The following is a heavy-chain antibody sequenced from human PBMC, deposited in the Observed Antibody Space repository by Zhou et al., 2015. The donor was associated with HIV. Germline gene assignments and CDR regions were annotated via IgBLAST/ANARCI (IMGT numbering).Heavy chain of an antibody. CDR3: ARGWPLQKLYYYYYGMDV. CDR1: GYTFTGYY. V-gene: IGHV1-2*02. J-gene: IGHJ6*02. Sequence: QVQLVQSGAEVKKPGASVKVSCKASGYTFTGYYMHWVRQAPGQGLEWMGWINPNSGGTNYAQKFQGRVTMTRDTSISTAYMELSRLRSDDTAVYYCARGWPLQKLYYYYYGMDVWGQGTTVTVSS. D-gene: IGHD5-24*01. CDR2: INPNSGGT.